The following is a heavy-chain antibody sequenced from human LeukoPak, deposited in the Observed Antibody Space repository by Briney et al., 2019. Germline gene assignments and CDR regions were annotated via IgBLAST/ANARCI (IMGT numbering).Heavy chain of an antibody. Sequence: GGSLRLSCTGSGFTFGAHSMAWVRQAPGKGPEWVGFIRGKAYGGATGYTASVKGRFTISRDDSKSIVYLQMNSLRAEDTAVYYCAKGEIFGVVTSIDYWGQGTLVTVSS. V-gene: IGHV3-49*04. D-gene: IGHD3-3*01. J-gene: IGHJ4*02. CDR3: AKGEIFGVVTSIDY. CDR1: GFTFGAHS. CDR2: IRGKAYGGAT.